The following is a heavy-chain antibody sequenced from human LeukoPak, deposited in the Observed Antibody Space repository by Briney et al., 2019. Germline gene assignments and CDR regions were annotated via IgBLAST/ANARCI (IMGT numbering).Heavy chain of an antibody. V-gene: IGHV1-69*04. Sequence: ASVKVSCKASVGTLSSYTISWVRQAPGEGLEWMGRIIPILGIANYAQKFQGRVTITADKSTSTAYMELSSLRSEDTAVYYCARDLGRSYYDSSGHFDYWGQGTLVTVSS. CDR3: ARDLGRSYYDSSGHFDY. CDR2: IIPILGIA. CDR1: VGTLSSYT. J-gene: IGHJ4*02. D-gene: IGHD3-22*01.